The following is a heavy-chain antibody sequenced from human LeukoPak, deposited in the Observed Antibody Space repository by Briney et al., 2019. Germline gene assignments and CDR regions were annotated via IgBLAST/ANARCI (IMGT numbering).Heavy chain of an antibody. V-gene: IGHV7-4-1*02. Sequence: ASVKVSCKASGYTFTSYDINWVRQATGQGLEWMGWINTNTGNPTYAQGFTGRFVFSLDTSVSTAYLQISSLKAEDTAVYYCARDGYYYDSSGYHDAFDIWGQGTMVTVSS. CDR2: INTNTGNP. D-gene: IGHD3-22*01. CDR3: ARDGYYYDSSGYHDAFDI. J-gene: IGHJ3*02. CDR1: GYTFTSYD.